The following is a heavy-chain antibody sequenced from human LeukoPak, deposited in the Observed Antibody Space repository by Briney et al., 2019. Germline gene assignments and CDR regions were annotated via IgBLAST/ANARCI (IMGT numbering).Heavy chain of an antibody. D-gene: IGHD4-23*01. J-gene: IGHJ5*02. CDR1: GFIFTTSA. CDR3: GKGDDYGANTRLPRYNWFDP. CDR2: IRYDGNNE. V-gene: IGHV3-30*02. Sequence: PGGSLRLSCAASGFIFTTSAMHWVRQAPGKGLEWVAYIRYDGNNENYADSVKGRFTISRDNSKDMLYLQMNSLRPEDTAVYYCGKGDDYGANTRLPRYNWFDPWGQGTQVTVSS.